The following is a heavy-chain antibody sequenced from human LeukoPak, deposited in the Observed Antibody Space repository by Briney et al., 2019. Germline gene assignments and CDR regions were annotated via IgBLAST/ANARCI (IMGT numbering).Heavy chain of an antibody. J-gene: IGHJ4*02. D-gene: IGHD1-1*01. Sequence: GESLKISCKGSGYRFTSYWIGWVRQMPGKGLEWMWIIYPGDSDTIYGPSSQGQVTISADKSISIAYLQWSSLKASDTAMYYCARLFRNWSDGGVDQWGQGTLATVSS. CDR3: ARLFRNWSDGGVDQ. V-gene: IGHV5-51*01. CDR2: IYPGDSDT. CDR1: GYRFTSYW.